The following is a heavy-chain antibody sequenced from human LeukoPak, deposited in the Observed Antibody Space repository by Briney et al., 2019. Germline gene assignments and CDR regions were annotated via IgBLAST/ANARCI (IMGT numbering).Heavy chain of an antibody. CDR3: VRHVARAFDI. CDR2: ISHGGST. V-gene: IGHV4-34*01. CDR1: GGSLSGYY. Sequence: SETLSLTCGVFGGSLSGYYWSWIRQPPGKGLEWIGEISHGGSTNYNPSLKSRVTISIDTSKNQLSLKLSSVTAADTAVYSCVRHVARAFDIWGQGTKVTVSS. J-gene: IGHJ3*02.